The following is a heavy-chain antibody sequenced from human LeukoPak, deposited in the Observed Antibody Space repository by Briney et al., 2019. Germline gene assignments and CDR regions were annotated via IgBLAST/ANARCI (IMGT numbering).Heavy chain of an antibody. CDR1: GGSISSSSYY. CDR2: IYYSGST. CDR3: ARVGIVLMVYAFDY. J-gene: IGHJ4*02. Sequence: SETLSLTCTVSGGSISSSSYYWGWIRQPPGKGLEWIGSIYYSGSTYYNPSLKSRVTISVDTSKNQFSLKLSSVTAADTAVYYCARVGIVLMVYAFDYWGQGTLVTVSS. V-gene: IGHV4-39*01. D-gene: IGHD2-8*01.